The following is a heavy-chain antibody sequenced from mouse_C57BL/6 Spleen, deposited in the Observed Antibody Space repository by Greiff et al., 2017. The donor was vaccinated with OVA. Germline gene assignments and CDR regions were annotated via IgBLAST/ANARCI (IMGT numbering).Heavy chain of an antibody. J-gene: IGHJ3*01. D-gene: IGHD2-4*01. CDR1: GYAFTNYL. CDR2: INPGSGGT. V-gene: IGHV1-54*01. CDR3: ARKDDYDDSWFAY. Sequence: QVQLQQSGAELVRPGTSVKVSCKASGYAFTNYLIEWVKQRPGQGLEWIGVINPGSGGTNYNEKFKGKATLTADKSSSTAYMQLSSLTSEDSAVYFCARKDDYDDSWFAYWGQGTLVTVSA.